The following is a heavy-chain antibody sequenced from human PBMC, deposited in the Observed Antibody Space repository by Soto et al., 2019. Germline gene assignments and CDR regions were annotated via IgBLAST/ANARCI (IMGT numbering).Heavy chain of an antibody. CDR2: IYFTGTT. J-gene: IGHJ4*02. V-gene: IGHV4-31*03. D-gene: IGHD6-19*01. CDR1: GGSISSGGYY. Sequence: SETLSLTCTVSGGSISSGGYYWSWIRQPPGKGLEWVGYIYFTGTTLYNPSLKSRLAISVDTSKNQFSLKLTSVTAADTAVYYRARDWGSSGWPNWGQGVLVTVSS. CDR3: ARDWGSSGWPN.